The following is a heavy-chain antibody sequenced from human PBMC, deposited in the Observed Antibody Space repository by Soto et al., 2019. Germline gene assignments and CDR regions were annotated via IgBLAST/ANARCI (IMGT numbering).Heavy chain of an antibody. D-gene: IGHD3-22*01. CDR3: AKDTYYHDSSGYYVFDC. Sequence: GGSLRLSCAASGFTVSSNYMSWVRQAPGKGLEWVSVIFSGGSTYYADSVKGRFTISRDNSRNTLDLQMNSLRAEDTAVYYCAKDTYYHDSSGYYVFDCWGQGTLVTVSS. CDR2: IFSGGST. J-gene: IGHJ4*02. CDR1: GFTVSSNY. V-gene: IGHV3-66*01.